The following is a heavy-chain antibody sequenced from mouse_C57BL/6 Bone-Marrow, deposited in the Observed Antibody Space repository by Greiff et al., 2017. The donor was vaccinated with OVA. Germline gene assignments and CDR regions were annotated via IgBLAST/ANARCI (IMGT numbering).Heavy chain of an antibody. CDR1: GYAFTNYL. CDR3: ARWLLGAMDY. V-gene: IGHV1-54*01. J-gene: IGHJ4*01. Sequence: VQGVESGAELVRPGTSVKVSCKASGYAFTNYLIEWVKQRPGQGLEWIGVINPGSGGTNYNEKFKGKATLTADKSSSTAYMQLSSLTSEDSAVYFCARWLLGAMDYWGQGTSVTVSS. D-gene: IGHD2-3*01. CDR2: INPGSGGT.